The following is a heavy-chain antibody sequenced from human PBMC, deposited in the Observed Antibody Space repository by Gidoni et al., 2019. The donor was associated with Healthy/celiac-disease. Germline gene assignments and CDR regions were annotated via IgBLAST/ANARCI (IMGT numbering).Heavy chain of an antibody. CDR3: ARLYSNYVYFDY. V-gene: IGHV5-51*03. CDR2: IYPGDSDT. J-gene: IGHJ4*02. Sequence: EVQLMRSGAEVNEPGESLQISWKGVGYGFTNYWIGWVRQMPGNGLECMGIIYPGDSDTRYSPSFQGQVTISGDKSISTAYLQWSSLKASDTAMYYCARLYSNYVYFDYWGQGTLVTVSS. D-gene: IGHD4-4*01. CDR1: GYGFTNYW.